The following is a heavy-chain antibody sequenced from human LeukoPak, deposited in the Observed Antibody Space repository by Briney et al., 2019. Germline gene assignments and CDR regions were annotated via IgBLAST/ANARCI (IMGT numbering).Heavy chain of an antibody. CDR2: VYYSGTT. V-gene: IGHV4-61*01. D-gene: IGHD6-19*01. Sequence: SETLSLTCTVSGGSISSSSYYWHWIRQSPGKGLEWIGYVYYSGTTNYNPSLKSRVTISVDTSKNQFSLKLSSVTAADTAVYYCARDLGVAGFDYWGQGTLVTVSS. CDR3: ARDLGVAGFDY. CDR1: GGSISSSSYY. J-gene: IGHJ4*02.